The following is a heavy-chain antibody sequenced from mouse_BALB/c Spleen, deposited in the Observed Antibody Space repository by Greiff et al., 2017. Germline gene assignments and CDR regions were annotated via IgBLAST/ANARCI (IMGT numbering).Heavy chain of an antibody. V-gene: IGHV5-17*02. D-gene: IGHD2-3*01. CDR1: GFTFSSFG. Sequence: EVKGVESGGGLVQPGGSRKLSCAASGFTFSSFGMHWVRQAPEKGLEWVAYISSGSSTIYYADTVKGRFTISRDNPKNTLFLQMTSLRSEDTAMYYCARSIYDGYYVYFDYWGQGTTLTVSS. CDR2: ISSGSSTI. J-gene: IGHJ2*01. CDR3: ARSIYDGYYVYFDY.